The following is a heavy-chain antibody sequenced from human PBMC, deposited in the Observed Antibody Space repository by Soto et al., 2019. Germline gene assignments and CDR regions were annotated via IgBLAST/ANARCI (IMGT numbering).Heavy chain of an antibody. CDR3: ARHPERFLSSGVATIGGNWFDP. V-gene: IGHV4-59*08. CDR1: GGSISSYY. J-gene: IGHJ5*02. D-gene: IGHD5-12*01. CDR2: IYYSGST. Sequence: SETLSLTCTVSGGSISSYYWSWIRQPPGKGLEWIGYIYYSGSTNYNPSLKSRVTISVDTSKNQFSLKLSSVTAADTAVYYCARHPERFLSSGVATIGGNWFDPWGQGTLVTVSS.